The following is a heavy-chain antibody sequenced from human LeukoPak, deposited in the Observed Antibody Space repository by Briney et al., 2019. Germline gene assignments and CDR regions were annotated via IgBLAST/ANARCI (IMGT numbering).Heavy chain of an antibody. D-gene: IGHD3-22*01. CDR3: ARLSRFYYDSSGYYSSFDY. V-gene: IGHV4-59*08. Sequence: SETLSLTCTVSGGAISGYYWSWIRQPPGKGLEWIGYIYDTGSTNYNPSLKSRVTMSVDTSKSQFSLNLSSVTAADTAVYYCARLSRFYYDSSGYYSSFDYWGQGTLVTVSS. CDR1: GGAISGYY. CDR2: IYDTGST. J-gene: IGHJ4*02.